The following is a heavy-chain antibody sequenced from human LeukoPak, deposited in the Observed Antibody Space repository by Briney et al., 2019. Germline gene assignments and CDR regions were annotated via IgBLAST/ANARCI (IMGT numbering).Heavy chain of an antibody. V-gene: IGHV3-30*18. CDR2: ISYDGSNK. Sequence: SGRSPRLSCAASGFTFSSYGMHWVRQAPGKGLEWVAVISYDGSNKYYADSVKGRFTISRDNSKNTLYLQMNSLRAEDTAVYYCAKDLHYYDSSGKTYWGQGTLVTVSS. D-gene: IGHD3-22*01. CDR1: GFTFSSYG. J-gene: IGHJ4*02. CDR3: AKDLHYYDSSGKTY.